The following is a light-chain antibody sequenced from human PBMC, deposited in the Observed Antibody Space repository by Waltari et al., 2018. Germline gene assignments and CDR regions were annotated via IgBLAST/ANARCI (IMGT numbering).Light chain of an antibody. V-gene: IGLV1-51*02. CDR2: EER. J-gene: IGLJ7*01. CDR3: GTWDSSLSGAV. CDR1: SSNIGNNY. Sequence: QSVLTQPPSVSAAPGQRVTISCSGGSSNIGNNYVSWYRQFPGTAPKLLIYEERGRPPGITGRFSGSKSGTSATLDITGLQAGDEADYYCGTWDSSLSGAVFGGGTHLTVL.